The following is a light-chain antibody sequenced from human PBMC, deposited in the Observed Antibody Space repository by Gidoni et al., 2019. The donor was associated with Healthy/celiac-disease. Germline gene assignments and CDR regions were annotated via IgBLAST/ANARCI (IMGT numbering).Light chain of an antibody. J-gene: IGKJ4*01. CDR2: GAS. CDR3: QQGLT. Sequence: ETVLTQSPGTLSLPPGERATLSCRASQSVSTGYLAWYQQKPGQAPRLLIYGASSRATGIPDRFSGSGSGTDFTLTISRLEPEDFAVYYCQQGLTFGGGTKVEIK. CDR1: QSVSTGY. V-gene: IGKV3-20*01.